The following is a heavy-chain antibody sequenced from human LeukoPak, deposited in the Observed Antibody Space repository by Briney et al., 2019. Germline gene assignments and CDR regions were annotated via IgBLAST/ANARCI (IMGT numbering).Heavy chain of an antibody. V-gene: IGHV3-53*01. CDR1: GFTFSSYA. D-gene: IGHD2-21*02. Sequence: GGSLRLSCAASGFTFSSYAMSWVRQAPGKGLEWVSVIYSGGSTYYADSVKGRFTISRDNSKNTLYLQMNSLRAEDTAVYYCASRAYCGGDCHGYYFDYWGQGTLVTVSS. CDR3: ASRAYCGGDCHGYYFDY. J-gene: IGHJ4*02. CDR2: IYSGGST.